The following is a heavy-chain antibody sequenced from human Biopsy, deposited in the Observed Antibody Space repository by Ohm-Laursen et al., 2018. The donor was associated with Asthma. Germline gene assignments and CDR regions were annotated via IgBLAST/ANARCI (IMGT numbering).Heavy chain of an antibody. CDR3: ARDLGTTRMDV. Sequence: SLRLSCAASGFTVSRDHMFWVRQAPGKGLEWVAVIWYDGGYKDNVDSVKGRFTISRDNSKNTLYLQMNSLRAEDTAVYYCARDLGTTRMDVWGQGTTVTVSS. CDR2: IWYDGGYK. V-gene: IGHV3-33*07. D-gene: IGHD1-1*01. J-gene: IGHJ6*02. CDR1: GFTVSRDH.